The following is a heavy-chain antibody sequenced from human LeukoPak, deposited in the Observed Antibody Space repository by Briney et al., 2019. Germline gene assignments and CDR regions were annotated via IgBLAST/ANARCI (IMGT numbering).Heavy chain of an antibody. CDR1: GFTFSSYA. Sequence: PGGSLRLSCAASGFTFSSYAMHWVRQAPGKGLEWVAVISYDGSNKYYADSVKGRFTISRDNSKNTLYLQMNSLRAEDTAVYYCARDCSGGSSACYWGQGTLVTVSS. D-gene: IGHD2-15*01. CDR3: ARDCSGGSSACY. V-gene: IGHV3-30*04. CDR2: ISYDGSNK. J-gene: IGHJ4*02.